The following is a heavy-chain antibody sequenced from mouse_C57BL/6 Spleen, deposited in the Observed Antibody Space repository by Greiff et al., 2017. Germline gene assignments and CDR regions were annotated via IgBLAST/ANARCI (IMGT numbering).Heavy chain of an antibody. CDR3: ARSLHWERGDY. D-gene: IGHD4-1*01. V-gene: IGHV7-3*01. CDR2: IRNKANGYTT. CDR1: GFTFTDYY. Sequence: EVKLMESGGGLVQPGGSLSLSCAASGFTFTDYYMSWVRQPPGKALEWLGFIRNKANGYTTEYSASVKGRVTISRDNSQSILYLQMNALRAEDSATYYCARSLHWERGDYWGQGTTLTVSS. J-gene: IGHJ2*01.